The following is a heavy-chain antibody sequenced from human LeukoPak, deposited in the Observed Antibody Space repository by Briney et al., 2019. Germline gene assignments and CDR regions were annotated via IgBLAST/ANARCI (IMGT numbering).Heavy chain of an antibody. D-gene: IGHD5-12*01. J-gene: IGHJ4*02. CDR2: INHSGST. CDR3: ARGWLRSSVDF. Sequence: PSETLSLTCAVYGGSFSGYSWSWIRQTPGKGLEWIGEINHSGSTNYNPSLKSRVTISVDTSKNQFSLKLSSMTAADTAVYYCARGWLRSSVDFWGQGTLVTDSS. CDR1: GGSFSGYS. V-gene: IGHV4-34*01.